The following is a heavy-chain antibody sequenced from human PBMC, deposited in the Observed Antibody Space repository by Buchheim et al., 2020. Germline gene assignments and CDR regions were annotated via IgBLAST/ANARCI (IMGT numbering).Heavy chain of an antibody. CDR2: IGTAGDT. J-gene: IGHJ6*02. Sequence: EVQLVESGGGLVQPGGSLRLSCAASGFTFSSYDMHWVRQATGKGLEWVSAIGTAGDTYYPGSVKGRFTISRENAKNSLYLQMNSLRAGDTAVYYCARDLGILTGLPFNYYYYGMDVWGQGTT. CDR3: ARDLGILTGLPFNYYYYGMDV. CDR1: GFTFSSYD. V-gene: IGHV3-13*01. D-gene: IGHD3-9*01.